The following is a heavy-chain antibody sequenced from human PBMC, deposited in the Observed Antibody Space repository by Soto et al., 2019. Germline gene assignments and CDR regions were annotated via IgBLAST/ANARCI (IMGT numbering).Heavy chain of an antibody. D-gene: IGHD1-26*01. V-gene: IGHV3-15*01. CDR1: GFTFSNAW. CDR2: IKSKTDGGTT. Sequence: GESLKISCAASGFTFSNAWMSWVRQAPGKGLEWVGRIKSKTDGGTTDYAAPVKGRFTISRDDSKNTLYLQMNSLKTEDTAVYYCTTDHSGSYYYYYYMDVWGKGTTVTVSS. J-gene: IGHJ6*03. CDR3: TTDHSGSYYYYYYMDV.